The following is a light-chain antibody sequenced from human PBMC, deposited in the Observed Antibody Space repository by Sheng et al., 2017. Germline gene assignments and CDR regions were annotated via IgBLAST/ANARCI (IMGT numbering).Light chain of an antibody. CDR2: GIS. CDR1: QSINHNY. J-gene: IGKJ1*01. V-gene: IGKV3-20*01. CDR3: QQYHTSPPT. Sequence: TQSPSTLSASVGDRVTITCRASQSINHNYLAWYQQKDGQAPRLLIYGISSRATGIPDRFSGSGSGTDFTLTISRLEPEDSAVFYCQQYHTSPPTFGHGTKLEIK.